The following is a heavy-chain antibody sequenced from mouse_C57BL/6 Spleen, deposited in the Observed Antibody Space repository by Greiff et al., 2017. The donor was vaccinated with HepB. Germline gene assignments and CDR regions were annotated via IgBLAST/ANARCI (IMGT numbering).Heavy chain of an antibody. V-gene: IGHV5-17*01. CDR3: ARLWDGRGYFDY. CDR1: GFTFSDYG. CDR2: ISSGSSTI. J-gene: IGHJ2*01. Sequence: EVQVVESGGGLVKPGGSLKLSCAASGFTFSDYGMHWVRQAPEKGLEWVAYISSGSSTIYYADTVKGRFTISRDNAKNTLFLQMTSLRSEDTAMYYCARLWDGRGYFDYWGQGTTLTVSS. D-gene: IGHD1-1*02.